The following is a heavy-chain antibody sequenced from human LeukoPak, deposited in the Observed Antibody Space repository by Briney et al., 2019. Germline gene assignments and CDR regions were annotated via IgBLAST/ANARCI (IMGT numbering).Heavy chain of an antibody. CDR2: INPNSGGT. Sequence: ASVKVSCKASGYTFTGYCMHWVRQAPGQGLEWMGWINPNSGGTNYSQKFQGRVTMTRDTSISTAYMELSRLRSDDTAVYYCARGEDDILTGYYNVVFDYWGQGTLVTVSS. J-gene: IGHJ4*02. V-gene: IGHV1-2*02. CDR1: GYTFTGYC. CDR3: ARGEDDILTGYYNVVFDY. D-gene: IGHD3-9*01.